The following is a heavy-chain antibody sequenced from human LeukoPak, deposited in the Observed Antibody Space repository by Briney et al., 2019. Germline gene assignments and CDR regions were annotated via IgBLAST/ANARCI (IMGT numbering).Heavy chain of an antibody. D-gene: IGHD3-22*01. V-gene: IGHV4-31*03. J-gene: IGHJ4*02. CDR2: IYYSGST. CDR3: ARGLNYYDSSGPTFDY. Sequence: PSETLSLICTVSGGSISSGGYYWSWIRQHPGKGLEWIGYIYYSGSTYYNPSLKSRVTISVDTSKNQFSLKLSSVTAADTAVYYCARGLNYYDSSGPTFDYWGQGTLVTVSS. CDR1: GGSISSGGYY.